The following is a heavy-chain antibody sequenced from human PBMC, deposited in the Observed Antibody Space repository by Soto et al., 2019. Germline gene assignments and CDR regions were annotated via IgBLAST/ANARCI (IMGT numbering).Heavy chain of an antibody. Sequence: GASVKVSCKVSGYTLTELSMHWVRQAPGKGLEWMGGFDPEDGETIYAQKFQGRVTMTEDTSTDTAYMELSSLRSEDTAVYYCATVSRITMIVVVITHASFDYWG. CDR1: GYTLTELS. D-gene: IGHD3-22*01. CDR2: FDPEDGET. V-gene: IGHV1-24*01. J-gene: IGHJ4*01. CDR3: ATVSRITMIVVVITHASFDY.